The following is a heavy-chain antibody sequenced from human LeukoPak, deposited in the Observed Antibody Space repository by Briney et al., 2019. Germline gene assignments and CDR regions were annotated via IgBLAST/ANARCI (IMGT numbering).Heavy chain of an antibody. CDR1: GFTFSSYS. V-gene: IGHV3-48*04. Sequence: GGSLRLSCAASGFTFSSYSMNWVRQAPGKGLEWVSYISSSSSTIYYADSVKGRFTISRDNAKNSLYLQMSSLRAEDTAVYYCARDRQDIVVVPAANDYWGQGTLVTVSS. D-gene: IGHD2-2*01. CDR3: ARDRQDIVVVPAANDY. J-gene: IGHJ4*02. CDR2: ISSSSSTI.